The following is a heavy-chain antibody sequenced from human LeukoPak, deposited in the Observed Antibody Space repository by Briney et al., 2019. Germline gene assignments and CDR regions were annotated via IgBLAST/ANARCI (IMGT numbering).Heavy chain of an antibody. D-gene: IGHD1-1*01. CDR1: GYTFTRYY. Sequence: ASVKVSCKASGYTFTRYYIHWVRQAPGQGLEWMGVIDPSGGSRSYAQKFQGRVTITRDTSTSTVYMELSSLRSEDTAVYYCARDKSGTTQRDSDYWGQGTLVTVSS. J-gene: IGHJ4*02. CDR3: ARDKSGTTQRDSDY. CDR2: IDPSGGSR. V-gene: IGHV1-46*01.